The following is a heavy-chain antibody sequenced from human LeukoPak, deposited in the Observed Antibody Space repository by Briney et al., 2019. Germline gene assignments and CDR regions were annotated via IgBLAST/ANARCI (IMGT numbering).Heavy chain of an antibody. V-gene: IGHV3-30-3*01. CDR2: ISYDGSNK. D-gene: IGHD6-19*01. CDR3: ASSSSGWYQGDY. J-gene: IGHJ4*02. Sequence: PGGSLRLSCAASGFTFSSYAMHWVRQAPGKGLEWVAVISYDGSNKYYADSVKGRFTISRDNSKNTLYLQMNSLRAEDTAVYYCASSSSGWYQGDYWGQGTLVTVSS. CDR1: GFTFSSYA.